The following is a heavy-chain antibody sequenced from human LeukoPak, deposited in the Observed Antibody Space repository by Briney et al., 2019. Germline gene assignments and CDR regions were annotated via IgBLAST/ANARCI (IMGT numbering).Heavy chain of an antibody. V-gene: IGHV4-34*01. J-gene: IGHJ4*02. CDR2: INHSGST. Sequence: SETLSLTCAVYGGSFSGYYWSWIRQPPGKGLEWIGEINHSGSTNYNPSLKSRVTISVDTSKNQFSLKLSSVTAADTAVYYCAREDYGDYSIDYWGQGTLVTVSS. D-gene: IGHD4-17*01. CDR1: GGSFSGYY. CDR3: AREDYGDYSIDY.